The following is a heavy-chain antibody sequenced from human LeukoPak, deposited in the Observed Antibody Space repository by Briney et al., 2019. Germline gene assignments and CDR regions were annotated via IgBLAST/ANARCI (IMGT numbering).Heavy chain of an antibody. J-gene: IGHJ4*02. V-gene: IGHV3-7*01. CDR1: GFAFSDFW. Sequence: GGSLRLSCAASGFAFSDFWMSWVRQAPGRGLEWVANIRHDGNAKNYVPSVRGGFTISRDNAKNSLYLQMNSLTVEDTAVYYCATSHDSAGNDWGQGTLVTVSS. CDR3: ATSHDSAGND. CDR2: IRHDGNAK. D-gene: IGHD2-15*01.